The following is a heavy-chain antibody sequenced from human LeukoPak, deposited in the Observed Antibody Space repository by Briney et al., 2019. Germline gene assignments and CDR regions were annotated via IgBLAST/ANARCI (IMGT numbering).Heavy chain of an antibody. CDR2: ISFGGSHK. V-gene: IGHV3-30*18. Sequence: GGSLRLSCAASRFTFSACGMHWVRQAPGKGLEWVAAISFGGSHKYYAESVKGRFTISRDNSMNTLYLQMNSLRAEDTAVYYCAKGTAVDRQYFENWGQGTLVTVSS. J-gene: IGHJ4*02. D-gene: IGHD1-1*01. CDR3: AKGTAVDRQYFEN. CDR1: RFTFSACG.